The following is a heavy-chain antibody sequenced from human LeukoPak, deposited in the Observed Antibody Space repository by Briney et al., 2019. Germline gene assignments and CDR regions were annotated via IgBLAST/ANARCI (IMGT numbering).Heavy chain of an antibody. CDR1: GFSFSNHY. Sequence: GGSLRLSCTASGFSFSNHYMRWIRRAPGKGLEWVANINEDGSNKWHLGSVKGRFTVSRDNARNSLYLQMNSLRVEDTAVYYCTRVIVAVPGYFDYFDFWGQGVLVTVSS. CDR3: TRVIVAVPGYFDYFDF. CDR2: INEDGSNK. V-gene: IGHV3-7*01. J-gene: IGHJ4*02. D-gene: IGHD6-19*01.